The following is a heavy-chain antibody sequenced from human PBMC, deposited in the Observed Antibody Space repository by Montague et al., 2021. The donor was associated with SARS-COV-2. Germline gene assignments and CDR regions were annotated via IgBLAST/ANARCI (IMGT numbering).Heavy chain of an antibody. J-gene: IGHJ4*02. CDR2: IYNSGST. CDR3: ASQVPDFWIGIDY. Sequence: SETLSLTCTVSGGSISSYYWSWIRKPQGKGLEWIGNIYNSGSTNYNHTLKSRVTISVDTSKNQFSLKLSSVTAADTAVYYCASQVPDFWIGIDYWGQGTLVTVSS. CDR1: GGSISSYY. D-gene: IGHD3-3*01. V-gene: IGHV4-59*01.